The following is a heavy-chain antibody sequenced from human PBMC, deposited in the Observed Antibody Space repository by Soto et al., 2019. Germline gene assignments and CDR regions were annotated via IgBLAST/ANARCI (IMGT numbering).Heavy chain of an antibody. V-gene: IGHV3-30-3*01. J-gene: IGHJ4*02. D-gene: IGHD6-6*01. CDR2: ISYDGSNK. CDR1: GFTFSSYA. Sequence: GGSLRLSCAASGFTFSSYAMHWVRQAPGKGLEWVAVISYDGSNKYYADSGKGRFTISRDNSKNTLYRPMNSLRAEDTAVYYCSRGDAPPEYSSSSNKTPPDYWGQGTLVTVSS. CDR3: SRGDAPPEYSSSSNKTPPDY.